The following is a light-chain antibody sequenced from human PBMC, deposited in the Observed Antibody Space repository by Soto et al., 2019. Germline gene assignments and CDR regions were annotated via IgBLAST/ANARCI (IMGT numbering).Light chain of an antibody. V-gene: IGLV1-40*01. CDR2: GNS. Sequence: QLVLTQPPSVSGAPGQRVTISCTGSSSNIGAGYDVHWYQQLPGTAPKLLIYGNSNRPSGVPDRFSGSKSGTSASLAITGLRAEDEADYYCQSYDSSPRVVFGGGTKLTVL. CDR1: SSNIGAGYD. J-gene: IGLJ2*01. CDR3: QSYDSSPRVV.